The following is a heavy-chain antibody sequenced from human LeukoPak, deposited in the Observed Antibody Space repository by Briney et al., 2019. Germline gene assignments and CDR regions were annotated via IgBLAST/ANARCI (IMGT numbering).Heavy chain of an antibody. CDR3: ARWGQLLSSDDDY. Sequence: ASVKVSCKASGYTFTGYYMHWVRQAPGQGLEWMGWINPNSGGTNYAQKFQGRVTMTRDTSISTAYMELSSLRSEDTAVYYCARWGQLLSSDDDYWGQGTLVTVSS. J-gene: IGHJ4*02. D-gene: IGHD2-2*01. CDR2: INPNSGGT. V-gene: IGHV1-2*02. CDR1: GYTFTGYY.